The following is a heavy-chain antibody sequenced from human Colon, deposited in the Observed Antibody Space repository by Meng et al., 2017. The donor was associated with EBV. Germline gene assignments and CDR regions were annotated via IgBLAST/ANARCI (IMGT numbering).Heavy chain of an antibody. J-gene: IGHJ4*02. V-gene: IGHV1-2*06. Sequence: QVQLVQSGAGVKKPGASVKVSCKASGYTFTGYYMHWLRQAPGQGLEWVGRITPSSGGTTYAQKFQGRVTMTRDTSISTAYMELSSLRSDDAAIYYCVRANLGSADYWGQGTLVTVSS. CDR1: GYTFTGYY. D-gene: IGHD7-27*01. CDR3: VRANLGSADY. CDR2: ITPSSGGT.